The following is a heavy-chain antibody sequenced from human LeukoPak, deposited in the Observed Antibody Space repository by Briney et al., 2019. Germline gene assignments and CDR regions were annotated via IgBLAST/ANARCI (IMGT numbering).Heavy chain of an antibody. CDR1: GFSFSRSW. Sequence: PGGSLRLSCVASGFSFSRSWVSWVRQAPGEGLEFVANINPDGRTKNYVDSVKGRFTISRDNAKNSLYLQMNSLRAEDTAVYYCASAGYSSGWYWELEGYWGQGTLVTVSS. D-gene: IGHD6-19*01. J-gene: IGHJ4*02. CDR3: ASAGYSSGWYWELEGY. CDR2: INPDGRTK. V-gene: IGHV3-7*03.